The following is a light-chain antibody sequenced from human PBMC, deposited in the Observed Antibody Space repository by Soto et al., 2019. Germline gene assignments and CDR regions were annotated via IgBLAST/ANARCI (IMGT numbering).Light chain of an antibody. CDR3: CSYAGSSLYV. V-gene: IGLV2-23*01. CDR2: EGS. Sequence: QSALTQPASVSGSPGQSITISCTGTSSDVGNYNLVSWYQQHPDKAPKLMIYEGSKRPSGVSNRFSGSKSGNTASLTISGLQAEDEADYYCCSYAGSSLYVFGTGTKLTVL. J-gene: IGLJ1*01. CDR1: SSDVGNYNL.